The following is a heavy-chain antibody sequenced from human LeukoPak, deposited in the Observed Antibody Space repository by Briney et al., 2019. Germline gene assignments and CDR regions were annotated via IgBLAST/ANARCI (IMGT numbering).Heavy chain of an antibody. V-gene: IGHV4-31*03. CDR2: IYYSGST. CDR3: ARGGYSGYDYDY. CDR1: GDSISSDDYY. Sequence: SETLSLTCTVSGDSISSDDYYWGWIRQHPGKGLEWIGFIYYSGSTSYSPSLKSRVTISIDTSKNQFSLKLSSVTAADTAVYYCARGGYSGYDYDYWGQGTLVTVSS. J-gene: IGHJ4*02. D-gene: IGHD5-12*01.